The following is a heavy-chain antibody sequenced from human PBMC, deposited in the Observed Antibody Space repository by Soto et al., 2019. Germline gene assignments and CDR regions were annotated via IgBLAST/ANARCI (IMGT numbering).Heavy chain of an antibody. CDR1: GGSISSSSYY. D-gene: IGHD2-2*01. CDR3: ARLIAQGPDWFDP. Sequence: QLQLQESGPGLVKPSETLSLTCTVSGGSISSSSYYWGWIRQPPGKGLEWIGSIYYSGSTYYNPSLKSRVTISVDTSKNQFSLKLSSVTAADTAVYYCARLIAQGPDWFDPWGQGTLVTVSS. CDR2: IYYSGST. J-gene: IGHJ5*02. V-gene: IGHV4-39*01.